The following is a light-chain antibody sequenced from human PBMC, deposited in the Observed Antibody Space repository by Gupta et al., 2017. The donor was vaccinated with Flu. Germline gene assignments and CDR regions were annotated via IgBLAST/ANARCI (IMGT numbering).Light chain of an antibody. V-gene: IGLV3-21*02. CDR3: QVWDSSSDPHMV. CDR2: DDS. J-gene: IGLJ2*01. CDR1: NIVSKS. Sequence: SYVLTQPPSVSVAPGQTARITCEGNNIVSKSVHWYQQKSGQAPVLVVYDDSDRPSGIPERFSGSNSGNTATLSISRVEAGDEADYYCQVWDSSSDPHMVFGGGTKLTVL.